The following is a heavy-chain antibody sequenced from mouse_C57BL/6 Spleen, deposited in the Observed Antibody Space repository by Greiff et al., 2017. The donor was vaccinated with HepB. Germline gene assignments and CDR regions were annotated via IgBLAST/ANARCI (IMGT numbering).Heavy chain of an antibody. CDR2: IDPENGDT. CDR1: GFNIKDDY. J-gene: IGHJ3*01. V-gene: IGHV14-4*01. Sequence: VQLQQSGAELVRPGASVKLSCTASGFNIKDDYMHWVKQRPEQGLEWIGWIDPENGDTEYASKFQGKATITADTSSNTAYLQLSSLTSDDTAVYYCTTSPNPSYWGQGTLVTVSA. CDR3: TTSPNPSY. D-gene: IGHD4-1*01.